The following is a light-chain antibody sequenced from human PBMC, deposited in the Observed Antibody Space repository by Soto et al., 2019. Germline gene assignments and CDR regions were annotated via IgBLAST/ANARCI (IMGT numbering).Light chain of an antibody. V-gene: IGKV1-39*01. CDR2: AES. J-gene: IGKJ1*01. CDR3: EQSYRTPWT. CDR1: QSISSY. Sequence: DIQMTQSPASLSASVGDIVTITCRASQSISSYLNGYQQKPGKAHKLLIYAESRLQSGVPSRFSGSGSGTDFTRPRRGLLPEDFKTYCCEQSYRTPWTFGQGTKVEIK.